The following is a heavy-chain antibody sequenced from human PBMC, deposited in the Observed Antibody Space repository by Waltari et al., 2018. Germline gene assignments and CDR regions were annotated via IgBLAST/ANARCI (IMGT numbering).Heavy chain of an antibody. CDR3: APLPGGSGQTFDY. V-gene: IGHV1-69-2*01. CDR1: GSPFLDYF. D-gene: IGHD3-10*01. CDR2: IDPEDGET. Sequence: EVELVHSGAEVKKHGATVQISCQASGSPFLDYFMHWVQQAPGKGLEWMGRIDPEDGETVYSEKFQGRVTITADTSTDTAYMELSSLTSGDTAVYYCAPLPGGSGQTFDYWGQGTLVTVSS. J-gene: IGHJ4*02.